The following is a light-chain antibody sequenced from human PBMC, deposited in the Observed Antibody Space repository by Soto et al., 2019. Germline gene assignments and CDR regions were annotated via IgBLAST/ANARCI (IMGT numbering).Light chain of an antibody. Sequence: QSALNQPASVSGSPGPSITISCTGTSSDVGSYNLVSWYQQHPGKAPKLVIYDVNKRPSGVSNRFSGSKSGNTASLTISGLQAEDEADYYCCSYAGSSTGVFGGGTKLTVL. CDR3: CSYAGSSTGV. CDR1: SSDVGSYNL. CDR2: DVN. V-gene: IGLV2-23*02. J-gene: IGLJ3*02.